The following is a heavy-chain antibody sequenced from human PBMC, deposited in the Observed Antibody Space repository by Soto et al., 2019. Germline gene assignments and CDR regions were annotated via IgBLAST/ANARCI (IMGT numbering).Heavy chain of an antibody. CDR1: GGSISSSSYY. D-gene: IGHD3-16*01. J-gene: IGHJ6*03. CDR2: IYYSGST. CDR3: ARLGGGYYYYMDV. V-gene: IGHV4-39*01. Sequence: PSETLSLTCTVSGGSISSSSYYWGWIRQPPGKGLEWIGSIYYSGSTYYNPSLKSRVTISVDTSKNQFSLKLSSVTAADTAVYYCARLGGGYYYYMDVWGKGTTVTVSS.